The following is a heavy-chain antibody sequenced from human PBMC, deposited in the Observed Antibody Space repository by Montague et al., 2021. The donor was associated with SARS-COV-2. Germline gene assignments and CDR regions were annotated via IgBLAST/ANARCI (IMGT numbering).Heavy chain of an antibody. D-gene: IGHD2-15*01. J-gene: IGHJ4*02. V-gene: IGHV4-39*01. CDR2: IYYTGTT. CDR3: ANADRCSSGSCYSPFDS. CDR1: GDSVKTNLYY. Sequence: SETLSLTCTVSGDSVKTNLYYWGWIRLPPGKGLEWIGNIYYTGTTYYNPSLKSRVTMSVDTSKNQFSLKLTSVTAADTAVYYCANADRCSSGSCYSPFDSWGQGSLVTVSS.